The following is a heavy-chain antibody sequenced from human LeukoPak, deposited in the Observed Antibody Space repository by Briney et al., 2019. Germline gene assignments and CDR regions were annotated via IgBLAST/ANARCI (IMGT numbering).Heavy chain of an antibody. CDR3: ASIAVAGTPLDY. CDR2: IYTSGST. J-gene: IGHJ4*02. D-gene: IGHD6-19*01. V-gene: IGHV4-61*02. CDR1: GGSISSGSYY. Sequence: PSETLSLTCTVSGGSISSGSYYWSWIRQPAGKGLEWIGRIYTSGSTNYNPSLKSRVTISVDTSKNPFSLKLSSVTAADTAVYYCASIAVAGTPLDYWGQGTLVTVSS.